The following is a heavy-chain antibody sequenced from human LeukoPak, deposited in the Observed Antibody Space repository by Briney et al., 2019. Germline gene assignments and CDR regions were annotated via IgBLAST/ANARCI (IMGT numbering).Heavy chain of an antibody. D-gene: IGHD1-26*01. CDR3: ARDPGQWELFDWIDY. J-gene: IGHJ4*02. CDR1: GFSFSSYA. Sequence: GGSLRLSCAASGFSFSSYAMSWVRQAPGKGLEWVSSISSSSSYIYYADSVKGRFTISRDNAKNSLYLQMNSLRAEDTAVYYCARDPGQWELFDWIDYWGQGTLVTVSS. V-gene: IGHV3-21*01. CDR2: ISSSSSYI.